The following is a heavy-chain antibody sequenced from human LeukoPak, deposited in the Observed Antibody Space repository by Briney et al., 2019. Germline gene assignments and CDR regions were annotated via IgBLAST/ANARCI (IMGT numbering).Heavy chain of an antibody. D-gene: IGHD3-16*02. CDR1: GFTFDDYG. Sequence: AGGSLRLSCAASGFTFDDYGMSWVRQAPGKGLEWVSGINWNGGSTGYADSVKGRFTISRDNAKNSLYLQMNSLRAEDTAVYYCARAGYDYVWGSYRQPPDYWGQGTLVTVSS. CDR3: ARAGYDYVWGSYRQPPDY. CDR2: INWNGGST. V-gene: IGHV3-20*04. J-gene: IGHJ4*02.